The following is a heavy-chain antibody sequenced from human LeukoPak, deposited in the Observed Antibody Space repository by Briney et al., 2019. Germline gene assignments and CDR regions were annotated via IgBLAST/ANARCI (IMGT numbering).Heavy chain of an antibody. D-gene: IGHD3-22*01. J-gene: IGHJ4*02. CDR1: GYIFTSYW. CDR2: IYPGDSDT. CDR3: ARYYYDSSGLDY. V-gene: IGHV5-51*03. Sequence: PGESLTLSCTGSGYIFTSYWIGWVRQMPGKGLEWMGIIYPGDSDTRYSPSFQGQVTISADKSISTAYLQWSSLNASDTAMYYCARYYYDSSGLDYWGQGTLVTVSS.